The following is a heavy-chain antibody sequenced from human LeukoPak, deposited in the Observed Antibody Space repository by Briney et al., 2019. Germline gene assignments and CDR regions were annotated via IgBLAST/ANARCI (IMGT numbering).Heavy chain of an antibody. V-gene: IGHV3-23*01. Sequence: PGGSLRLSCAGSGFTFSRYAMNWVRQAPGKELEWVSAISRSGGSTYYADSVKGRSTISRDNSKNTLYLQMNSLRAEDTAVYYCAKPYYYDSSGYEYYYYGMDVWGQGTTVTVSS. D-gene: IGHD3-22*01. J-gene: IGHJ6*02. CDR3: AKPYYYDSSGYEYYYYGMDV. CDR1: GFTFSRYA. CDR2: ISRSGGST.